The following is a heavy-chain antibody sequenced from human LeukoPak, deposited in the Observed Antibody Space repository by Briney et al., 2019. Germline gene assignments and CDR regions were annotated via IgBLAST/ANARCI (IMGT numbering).Heavy chain of an antibody. CDR1: GGSFSDYY. CDR2: INHSGSI. D-gene: IGHD1-26*01. J-gene: IGHJ3*02. CDR3: ARGGNAFDI. V-gene: IGHV4-34*01. Sequence: SETLSLTCAVYGGSFSDYYWNWIRQPPGKGLEWIGEINHSGSINYNPSLKSRVTMSVDTSKNQFSLKLSSVTAADTAVYYCARGGNAFDIWGQGTMVTVSS.